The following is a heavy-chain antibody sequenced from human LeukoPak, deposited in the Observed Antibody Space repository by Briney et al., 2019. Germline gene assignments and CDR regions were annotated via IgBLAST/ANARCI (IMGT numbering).Heavy chain of an antibody. Sequence: GGSLRLSCAPSGFTFSSFGVPWVRPAPGGGLEWAGVIWSEGSNTYYADSVKVRFTISRDNSEQTIYLRVNSLRAEDTAVYYCAKGDGQQLVRGGYSYGVLWDWGQGTLVTVSS. CDR3: AKGDGQQLVRGGYSYGVLWD. V-gene: IGHV3-33*06. D-gene: IGHD6-13*01. CDR2: IWSEGSNT. J-gene: IGHJ4*02. CDR1: GFTFSSFG.